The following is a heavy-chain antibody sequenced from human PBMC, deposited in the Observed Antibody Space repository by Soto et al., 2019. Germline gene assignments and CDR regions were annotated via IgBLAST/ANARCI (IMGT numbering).Heavy chain of an antibody. Sequence: VQLVESGGGVVQPGRSLRLSCAASGFTFSSYWMHWVRQAPGKGLVWVSRINSDGSSTSYADSVKGRFTISRDNAKNTLYLQMNSLRAEDTAVYYCARDWYFAAPYGVDYWGQGTLVTVSS. CDR1: GFTFSSYW. CDR2: INSDGSST. V-gene: IGHV3-74*01. J-gene: IGHJ4*02. D-gene: IGHD6-6*01. CDR3: ARDWYFAAPYGVDY.